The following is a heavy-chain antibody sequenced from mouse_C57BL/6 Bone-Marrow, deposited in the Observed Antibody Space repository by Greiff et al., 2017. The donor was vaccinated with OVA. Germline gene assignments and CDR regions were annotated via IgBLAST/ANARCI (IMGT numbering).Heavy chain of an antibody. CDR3: ARNYGTCDY. D-gene: IGHD2-1*01. Sequence: QVQLKQPGAELVKPGASVMLSCKASGYTFTSYWMHWVKQRPGQGLEWIGMIHPNSGSTNYNEKFKSKATLTVDKSSSTAYMQLSSLTSEDSAVYYCARNYGTCDYWGQGTTLTVSS. CDR2: IHPNSGST. CDR1: GYTFTSYW. V-gene: IGHV1-64*01. J-gene: IGHJ2*01.